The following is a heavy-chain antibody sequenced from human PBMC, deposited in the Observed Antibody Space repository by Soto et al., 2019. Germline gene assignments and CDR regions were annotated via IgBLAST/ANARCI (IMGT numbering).Heavy chain of an antibody. V-gene: IGHV1-58*01. CDR2: IVVGSGNT. J-gene: IGHJ3*02. CDR3: AADQYSGSYFFRYAFDI. D-gene: IGHD1-26*01. Sequence: SVKVSCKASGFTFTSSAVQWVRQARGQRLEWIGWIVVGSGNTNYAQKFQERVTITRDMSTSTAYMELSSLRSEDTAVYYCAADQYSGSYFFRYAFDIWGQGTMVTVSS. CDR1: GFTFTSSA.